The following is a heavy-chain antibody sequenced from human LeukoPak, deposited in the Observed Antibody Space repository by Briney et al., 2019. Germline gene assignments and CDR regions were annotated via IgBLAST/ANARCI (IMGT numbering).Heavy chain of an antibody. CDR1: GFSFRDFW. D-gene: IGHD3-10*02. Sequence: GGSLRLSCAASGFSFRDFWMTWVRQAPGKGLEWVSVIYSGGSTYYADSVKGRFTISRDNSKNTLYLQMNSLRAEDTAVYYCARENTMSLFDYWGQGTLVTVSS. CDR3: ARENTMSLFDY. J-gene: IGHJ4*02. CDR2: IYSGGST. V-gene: IGHV3-53*01.